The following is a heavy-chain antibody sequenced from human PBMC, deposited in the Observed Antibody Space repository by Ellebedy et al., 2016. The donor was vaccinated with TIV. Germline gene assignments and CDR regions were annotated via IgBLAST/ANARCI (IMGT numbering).Heavy chain of an antibody. CDR2: ISGSGYNT. V-gene: IGHV3-23*01. CDR1: GFTFSSNA. D-gene: IGHD6-19*01. J-gene: IGHJ5*01. Sequence: GGSLRLXCAASGFTFSSNAMTWVRQAPGKGLEWVSSISGSGYNTHYAESVKGRFTISRDSLKNTLYLRMNSLRAEDTAVYYCAKEWVSVSGNLNCFNSWGQGTLVTVSS. CDR3: AKEWVSVSGNLNCFNS.